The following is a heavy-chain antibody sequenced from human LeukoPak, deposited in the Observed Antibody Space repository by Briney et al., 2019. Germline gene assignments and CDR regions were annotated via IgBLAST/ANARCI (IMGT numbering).Heavy chain of an antibody. CDR1: GLTVSSEY. V-gene: IGHV3-53*01. Sequence: GGSLRLFCAAYGLTVSSEYLAWVRQAPGKGLEWISVIYGAGATYYADSVEGRFTISRDTYNNALYLQMNSLRVEDTAVYHCARLLPASRHYFDYWGRGTGVTVSS. CDR3: ARLLPASRHYFDY. J-gene: IGHJ4*02. D-gene: IGHD6-6*01. CDR2: IYGAGAT.